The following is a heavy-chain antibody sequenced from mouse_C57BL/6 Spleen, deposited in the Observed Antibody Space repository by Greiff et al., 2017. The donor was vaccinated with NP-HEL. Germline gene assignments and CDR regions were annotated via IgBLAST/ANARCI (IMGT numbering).Heavy chain of an antibody. J-gene: IGHJ4*01. D-gene: IGHD2-4*01. V-gene: IGHV1-54*01. CDR3: ARGRGMGLRDYAMDY. CDR2: INPGSGGT. CDR1: GYAFTNYL. Sequence: QVQLKQSGAELVRPGTSVKVSCKASGYAFTNYLIEWVKQRPGQGLEWIGVINPGSGGTNYNEKFKGKATLTADKSSSTAYMQLSSLTSEDSAVYFCARGRGMGLRDYAMDYWGQGTSVTVSS.